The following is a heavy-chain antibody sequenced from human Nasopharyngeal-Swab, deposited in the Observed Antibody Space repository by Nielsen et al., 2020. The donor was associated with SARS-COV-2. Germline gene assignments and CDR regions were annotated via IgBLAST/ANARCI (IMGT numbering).Heavy chain of an antibody. V-gene: IGHV3-9*01. CDR2: ISWNSGSI. D-gene: IGHD5-12*01. CDR3: ATLGGYSGYDSEYGMDV. CDR1: GFTFDDYA. Sequence: GGSLRLSCAASGFTFDDYAMHWVRQALGKGLEWVSGISWNSGSIGYADSVKGRFTISRDNAKNSLYLQMNSLRAEDTALYYCATLGGYSGYDSEYGMDVWGQGTTVTVSS. J-gene: IGHJ6*02.